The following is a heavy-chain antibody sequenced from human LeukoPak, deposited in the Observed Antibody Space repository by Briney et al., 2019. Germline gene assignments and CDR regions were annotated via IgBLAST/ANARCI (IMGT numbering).Heavy chain of an antibody. CDR3: ARDLRPGTGTGFWFDS. J-gene: IGHJ5*01. D-gene: IGHD1-1*01. Sequence: GGSLRLSCAASGLTFSSQAINWVRQAPGKGLEWVSGISGSGGSIYYADSVKGRFTISRDNSQNTLYLQMNSLRAEDTAVYYCARDLRPGTGTGFWFDSWGQGTLVTVSS. V-gene: IGHV3-23*01. CDR1: GLTFSSQA. CDR2: ISGSGGSI.